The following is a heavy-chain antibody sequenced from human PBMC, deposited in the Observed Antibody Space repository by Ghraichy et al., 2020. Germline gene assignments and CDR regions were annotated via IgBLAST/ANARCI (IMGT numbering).Heavy chain of an antibody. D-gene: IGHD3-10*01. CDR2: INSNSGGT. J-gene: IGHJ4*02. Sequence: ASVKVSCKTSGYPFVGYYIHWVRQAPGQGLEWMGRINSNSGGTNYAQKFQGRVTMTRDTSINTAYMELRSLRSDDTAVFYCAREGYYASGTFSDWGQGSLVTVSS. CDR3: AREGYYASGTFSD. V-gene: IGHV1-2*02. CDR1: GYPFVGYY.